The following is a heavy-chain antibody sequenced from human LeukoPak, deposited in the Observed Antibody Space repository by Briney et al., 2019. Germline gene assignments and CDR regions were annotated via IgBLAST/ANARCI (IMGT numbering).Heavy chain of an antibody. CDR3: ARDLAAAGTN. D-gene: IGHD6-13*01. Sequence: AAVKVSCKASGYTFTGYYMHWVGPAPGQGLEWMGRINPNSGGTNYAQKFQGRVTMTRDTSISTTYMELSRLRSDDTAVYYCARDLAAAGTNWGQGTLVTVSS. CDR1: GYTFTGYY. J-gene: IGHJ4*02. CDR2: INPNSGGT. V-gene: IGHV1-2*06.